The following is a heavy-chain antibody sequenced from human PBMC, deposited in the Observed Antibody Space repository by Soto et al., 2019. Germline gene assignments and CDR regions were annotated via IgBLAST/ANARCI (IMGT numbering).Heavy chain of an antibody. D-gene: IGHD3-3*01. J-gene: IGHJ4*02. CDR2: INHSGST. CDR1: GGSFSGYY. Sequence: SLTCAVYGGSFSGYYWSWIRQPPGKGLEWIGEINHSGSTNYNPSLKSRVTISVDTSKNQFSLKLSSVTAADTAVYYCARGSTYYDFWSGYYRACPFDYWGQGTLV. CDR3: ARGSTYYDFWSGYYRACPFDY. V-gene: IGHV4-34*01.